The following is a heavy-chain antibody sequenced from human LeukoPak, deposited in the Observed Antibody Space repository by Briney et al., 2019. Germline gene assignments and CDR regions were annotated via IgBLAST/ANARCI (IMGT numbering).Heavy chain of an antibody. CDR3: ARDEDGPVRFADAFDI. Sequence: ASVKVSCKASGYTFTCYYMHWVRQAPGQGLEWMGWINPNSGGTNYAQKFQGRVTMTRDTSISTAYMELSRLRSDATAVYYCARDEDGPVRFADAFDIWGQGTMVTVSS. D-gene: IGHD3-16*01. CDR1: GYTFTCYY. V-gene: IGHV1-2*02. J-gene: IGHJ3*02. CDR2: INPNSGGT.